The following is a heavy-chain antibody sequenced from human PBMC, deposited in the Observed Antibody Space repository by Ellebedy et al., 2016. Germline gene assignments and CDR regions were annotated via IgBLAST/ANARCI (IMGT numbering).Heavy chain of an antibody. CDR1: GGSISSGGYS. CDR3: ARVYYGSGNAFDI. Sequence: SETLSLXXAVSGGSISSGGYSWSWIRQPPGKGLEWIGYIYHSGSTYYNPSLKSRVTISVDRSKNQFSLKLSSVTAADTAVYYCARVYYGSGNAFDIWGQGTMVTVSS. V-gene: IGHV4-30-2*01. CDR2: IYHSGST. D-gene: IGHD3-10*01. J-gene: IGHJ3*02.